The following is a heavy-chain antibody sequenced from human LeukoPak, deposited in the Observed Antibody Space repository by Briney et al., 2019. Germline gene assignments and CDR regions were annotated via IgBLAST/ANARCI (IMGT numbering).Heavy chain of an antibody. D-gene: IGHD5-18*01. V-gene: IGHV1-69*06. CDR2: IIPIFGTA. CDR1: GGTFSSYA. J-gene: IGHJ4*02. Sequence: ASVKVSCKASGGTFSSYAISWVRQAPGQGLEWMGGIIPIFGTANYAQKFQGRVTITADKSTSTAYMELSSLRSEDTAVYYCARDRRVGYSYAGGYYFDYWGQGTLVTVSS. CDR3: ARDRRVGYSYAGGYYFDY.